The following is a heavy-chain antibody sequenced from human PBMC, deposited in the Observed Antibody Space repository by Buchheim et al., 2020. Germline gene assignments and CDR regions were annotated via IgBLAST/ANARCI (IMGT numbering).Heavy chain of an antibody. CDR2: TNTDGTYT. Sequence: EVQLLESGGGLLQPGGSLRLSCAASGITFSSYAMSWVRQAPGKGLEWVSRTNTDGTYTSYADSVKGRFTISRDKARNMVFLEMNSLRAEDTAVYYCVSPGTRDGYDFDYWGQGT. CDR1: GITFSSYA. CDR3: VSPGTRDGYDFDY. V-gene: IGHV3-74*02. J-gene: IGHJ4*02. D-gene: IGHD5-24*01.